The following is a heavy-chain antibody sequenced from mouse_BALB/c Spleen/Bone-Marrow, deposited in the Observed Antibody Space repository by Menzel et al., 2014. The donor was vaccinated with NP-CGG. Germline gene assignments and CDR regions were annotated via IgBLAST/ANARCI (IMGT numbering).Heavy chain of an antibody. D-gene: IGHD1-1*02. CDR1: GYTFTSYW. V-gene: IGHV1S81*02. J-gene: IGHJ4*01. CDR3: ARGGGSYYAMDY. Sequence: QVQLKESGAELVKPGASVKLSCKASGYTFTSYWMHWVKQGPGQGLEWIGEINPSNGRTNYNEKFKSKATLTVDKSSSTAYMQLSSLTSEDSAVYYCARGGGSYYAMDYWGQGTSVTVSS. CDR2: INPSNGRT.